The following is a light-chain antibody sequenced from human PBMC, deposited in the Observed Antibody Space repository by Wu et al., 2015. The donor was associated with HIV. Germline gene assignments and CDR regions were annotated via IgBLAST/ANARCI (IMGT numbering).Light chain of an antibody. V-gene: IGKV3-20*01. Sequence: EIVLTQSPGTLSLSPGERATLSCRASQSISSSYLAWYRQKPGQAPRLLIYGVSRRATGIPDRFGGSGSGTDFTLTISRLEPEDFAVYYCRQYDRSPLTFGGGTQVEIK. CDR2: GVS. CDR1: QSISSSY. J-gene: IGKJ4*01. CDR3: RQYDRSPLT.